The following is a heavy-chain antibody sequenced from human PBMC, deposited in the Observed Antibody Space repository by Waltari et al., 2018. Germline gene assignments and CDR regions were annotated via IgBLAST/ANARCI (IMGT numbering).Heavy chain of an antibody. Sequence: QVLLQESGPRLVKPSETLSLTCLVTSYSSASVYYWGWIRQSPWNGLEWVGSFLHGGNTYYNPSLSGRVTVSVDPSKKHFSLNLTSVTAADTAVYYCARIWLARDYYFDLWGQGTLVTVSS. CDR2: FLHGGNT. V-gene: IGHV4-38-2*01. D-gene: IGHD6-19*01. J-gene: IGHJ4*02. CDR3: ARIWLARDYYFDL. CDR1: SYSSASVYY.